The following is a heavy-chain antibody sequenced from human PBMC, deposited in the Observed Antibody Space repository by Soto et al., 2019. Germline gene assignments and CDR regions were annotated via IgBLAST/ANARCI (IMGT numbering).Heavy chain of an antibody. CDR1: GGSFSGYY. J-gene: IGHJ5*02. CDR2: INHSGST. CDR3: ARGRIVGATSWFDP. D-gene: IGHD1-26*01. Sequence: PSETLSLTCAVYGGSFSGYYWSWIRQPPGKGLEWIGEINHSGSTNYNPSLKSRVTISVDTSKNQFSLKLSSVTAADTAVYYCARGRIVGATSWFDPWGHGTLVTVSS. V-gene: IGHV4-34*01.